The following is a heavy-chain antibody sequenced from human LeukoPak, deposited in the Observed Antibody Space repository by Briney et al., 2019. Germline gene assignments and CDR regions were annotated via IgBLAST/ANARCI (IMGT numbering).Heavy chain of an antibody. CDR2: ISSSSSSYDYE. D-gene: IGHD4-23*01. CDR1: GFTFSSYS. V-gene: IGHV3-21*01. CDR3: ARPRTNDYGGNFDY. Sequence: GGSLRLSCAASGFTFSSYSMNWVRQAPGKGLEWVSSISSSSSSYDYEYYPDSVKGRFTVSRDNTENSLYLQMNNLRAEDTAVYFYARPRTNDYGGNFDYWGQGTLVTVSS. J-gene: IGHJ4*02.